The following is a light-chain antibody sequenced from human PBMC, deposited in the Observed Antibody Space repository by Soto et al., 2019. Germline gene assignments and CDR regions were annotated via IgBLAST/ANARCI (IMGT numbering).Light chain of an antibody. CDR1: SSDVGGYNY. J-gene: IGLJ3*02. CDR3: CSYAGSYTWV. Sequence: QSALTQPRSVSGSPGQSVTISCTGTSSDVGGYNYVSWYQQHPGKAPKLMIYDVSKRPSVVPDRFSGSKSGNTASLTISGLQAEDEADYYCCSYAGSYTWVFGGGTEVTVL. V-gene: IGLV2-11*01. CDR2: DVS.